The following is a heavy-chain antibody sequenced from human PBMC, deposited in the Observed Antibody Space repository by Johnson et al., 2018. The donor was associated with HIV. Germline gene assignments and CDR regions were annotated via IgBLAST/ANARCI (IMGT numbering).Heavy chain of an antibody. D-gene: IGHD7-27*01. CDR1: GFTFSNYP. CDR3: AKGLKLGSGDDAFDI. J-gene: IGHJ3*02. Sequence: QVQLVESGGGVVQPGRSLRLSCAASGFTFSNYPMHWVRQAPGKGLEWVAIISYDVGSKYYADSVKGRFTISRDNSKNTLYLQMNSLRAEDTAVYYCAKGLKLGSGDDAFDIWGQGTMVTVSS. V-gene: IGHV3-30*04. CDR2: ISYDVGSK.